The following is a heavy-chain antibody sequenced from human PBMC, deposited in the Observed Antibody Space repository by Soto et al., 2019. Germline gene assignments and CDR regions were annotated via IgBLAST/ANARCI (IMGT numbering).Heavy chain of an antibody. Sequence: GGSLRLSCAGSGFTPTTTPLSWVRQPPGKGLEWVATVSVAASHTYYVDSVRGRFFISRDNSKNTVTLQMNNLTVDDTAVYYWATSFRYCERWGKGKRVLVSP. J-gene: IGHJ6*04. CDR2: VSVAASHT. CDR1: GFTPTTTP. V-gene: IGHV3-23*01. D-gene: IGHD2-15*01. CDR3: ATSFRYCER.